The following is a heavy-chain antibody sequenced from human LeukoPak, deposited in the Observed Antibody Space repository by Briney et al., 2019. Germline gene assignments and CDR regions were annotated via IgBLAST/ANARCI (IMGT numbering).Heavy chain of an antibody. J-gene: IGHJ6*03. Sequence: GGSLRLSCAASGFTFSAYGMSWVRQSPRKGLEWVSGVSGADGTTYYADSVKGRFTISRDNSKSTLYLQMNNLRAEDTAVYYCAKHWSYCSTTSCFFNYYYYYMDVWGKGTTVTVSS. D-gene: IGHD2-2*01. CDR1: GFTFSAYG. V-gene: IGHV3-23*01. CDR3: AKHWSYCSTTSCFFNYYYYYMDV. CDR2: VSGADGTT.